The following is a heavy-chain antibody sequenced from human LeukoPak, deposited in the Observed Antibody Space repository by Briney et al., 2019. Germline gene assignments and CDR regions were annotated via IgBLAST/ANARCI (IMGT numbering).Heavy chain of an antibody. J-gene: IGHJ6*02. CDR1: GGSISSYS. Sequence: SETLSLTCTVSGGSISSYSWSWIRQPAGKGLEWIGRIYTSGSTNYNPSLKSRVTMSVDTSKNQFSLKLSSVTAADTAVYYCARLWSVRGVISGHYYYYGMDVWGQGTTVTVSS. CDR3: ARLWSVRGVISGHYYYYGMDV. CDR2: IYTSGST. D-gene: IGHD3-10*01. V-gene: IGHV4-4*07.